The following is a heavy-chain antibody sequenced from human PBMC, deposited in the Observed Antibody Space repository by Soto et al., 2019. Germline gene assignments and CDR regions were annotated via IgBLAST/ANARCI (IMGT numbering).Heavy chain of an antibody. D-gene: IGHD1-1*01. CDR2: MNPNTGNS. CDR3: ARRAETNGWNGFGADKYYFDF. CDR1: GYTFTSYD. V-gene: IGHV1-8*01. Sequence: QVQLVQSGAEVRKPGASVKVSCEASGYTFTSYDIYWVRQATGQGLEWMGWMNPNTGNSGYAQKFQGRVTMTSVTSISTAHMELSSLRSDDTAVYYCARRAETNGWNGFGADKYYFDFWGQGTLVTVSS. J-gene: IGHJ4*02.